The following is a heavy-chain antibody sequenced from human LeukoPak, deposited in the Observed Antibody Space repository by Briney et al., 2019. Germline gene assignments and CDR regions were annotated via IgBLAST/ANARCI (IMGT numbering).Heavy chain of an antibody. CDR3: AGAVAGYYFDY. J-gene: IGHJ4*02. V-gene: IGHV4-38-2*01. CDR1: GYSISSGYY. CDR2: IYHGGST. D-gene: IGHD6-19*01. Sequence: SETLSLTCAVSGYSISSGYYWGWIRQPPGKGLEWIGSIYHGGSTYYNPSLKSRVTISVDTSKNQFSLKLSSVTAADTAVYYCAGAVAGYYFDYWGQGTLVTVSS.